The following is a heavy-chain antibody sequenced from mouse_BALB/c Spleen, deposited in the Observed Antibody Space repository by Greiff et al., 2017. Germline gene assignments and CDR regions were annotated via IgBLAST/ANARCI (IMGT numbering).Heavy chain of an antibody. J-gene: IGHJ4*01. CDR2: ISSGGSYT. CDR3: TRERAMDY. V-gene: IGHV5-6-4*01. Sequence: EVMLVESGGGLVKPGGSLKLSCAASGFTFSSYTMSWVSQTPEKRLEWVATISSGGSYTYYPDSVKGRFTISRDNAKNTLYLQMSSLKSEDTAMYYCTRERAMDYWGQGTSVTVSS. CDR1: GFTFSSYT.